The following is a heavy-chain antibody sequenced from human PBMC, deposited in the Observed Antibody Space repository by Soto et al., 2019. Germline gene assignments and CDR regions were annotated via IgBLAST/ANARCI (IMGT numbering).Heavy chain of an antibody. CDR3: ARELSNVDYDTSGSVGG. D-gene: IGHD3-22*01. CDR2: IYYSGIT. CDR1: GGSISSGDYY. V-gene: IGHV4-30-4*01. Sequence: PSETLSLTFTVSGGSISSGDYYWSWIRQPPGKGLEWIGYIYYSGITYYNPSLKTRVTISVDTSNNQFSLKLSSVTAADTAVYYCARELSNVDYDTSGSVGGWRQGTLVTVAS. J-gene: IGHJ4*02.